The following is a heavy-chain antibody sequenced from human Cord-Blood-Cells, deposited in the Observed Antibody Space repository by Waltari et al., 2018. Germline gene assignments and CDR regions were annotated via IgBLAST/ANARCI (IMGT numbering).Heavy chain of an antibody. D-gene: IGHD3-3*01. CDR3: AREYYDFWSGSSQNWFDP. CDR1: GGPISSSNW. J-gene: IGHJ5*02. CDR2: IYHSGST. Sequence: QVQLQESGPGLVKPSGTLSLTCAVSGGPISSSNWWCWVRQPPGKGLEWIGEIYHSGSTNYNPSLKSRVTISVDKSKNQFSLKLSSVTAADTAVYYCAREYYDFWSGSSQNWFDPWGQGTLVTVSS. V-gene: IGHV4-4*02.